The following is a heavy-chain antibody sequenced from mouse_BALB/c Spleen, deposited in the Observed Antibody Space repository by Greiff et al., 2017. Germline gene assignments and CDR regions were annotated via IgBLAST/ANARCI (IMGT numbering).Heavy chain of an antibody. CDR1: GFNIKDTY. J-gene: IGHJ2*01. CDR2: IDPANGNT. D-gene: IGHD2-4*01. V-gene: IGHV14-3*02. Sequence: SGAELVKPGASVKLSCTASGFNIKDTYMHWVKQRPEQGLEWIGRIDPANGNTKYDPKFQGKATITADTSSNTAYLQLSSLTSEDTAVYYCARSIYYDYDGGDYWGQGTTLTVSS. CDR3: ARSIYYDYDGGDY.